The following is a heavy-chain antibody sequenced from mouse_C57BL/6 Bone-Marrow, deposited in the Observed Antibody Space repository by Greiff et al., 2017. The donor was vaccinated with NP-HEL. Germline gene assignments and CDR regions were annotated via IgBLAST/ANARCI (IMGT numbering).Heavy chain of an antibody. J-gene: IGHJ3*01. Sequence: QVQLKESGPGLVQPSQSLSITCTVSGFSLTSYGVHWVRQSPGKGLEWLGVIWSGGSTDYNAAFISRLSISKDNSKSQVFFKMNSLQADDTAIYYCARNENYYGSSGAYWGQGTLVTVSA. V-gene: IGHV2-2*01. CDR3: ARNENYYGSSGAY. D-gene: IGHD1-1*01. CDR2: IWSGGST. CDR1: GFSLTSYG.